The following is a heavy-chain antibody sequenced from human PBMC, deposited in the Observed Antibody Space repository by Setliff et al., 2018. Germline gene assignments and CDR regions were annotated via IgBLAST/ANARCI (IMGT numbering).Heavy chain of an antibody. CDR3: ARGRGLEWLPESWFDP. CDR2: IYYSGST. D-gene: IGHD3-3*01. Sequence: KPSETLSLTCTVSGGSISSGNYYWGWIRQPPGKGLEWIGSIYYSGSTYYNPSLKSRVTISVDTSKNHFSLTLTSVTAADTAVYYCARGRGLEWLPESWFDPWGQGTLVTVSS. J-gene: IGHJ5*02. V-gene: IGHV4-39*02. CDR1: GGSISSGNYY.